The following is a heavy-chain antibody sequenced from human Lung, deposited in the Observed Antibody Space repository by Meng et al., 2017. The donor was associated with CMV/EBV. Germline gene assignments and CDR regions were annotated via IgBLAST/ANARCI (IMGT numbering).Heavy chain of an antibody. CDR3: ARDRGLRPADIDY. Sequence: GGSLRLSCAASGFTFSSYSMSWVRQAPGKGLEWVSSITNGKNYIYYADSVKGRFTISRDNAKNSLYLQMNSLRAEDTAVYYCARDRGLRPADIDYWGQGALVTVSS. V-gene: IGHV3-21*01. J-gene: IGHJ4*02. D-gene: IGHD3-10*01. CDR1: GFTFSSYS. CDR2: ITNGKNYI.